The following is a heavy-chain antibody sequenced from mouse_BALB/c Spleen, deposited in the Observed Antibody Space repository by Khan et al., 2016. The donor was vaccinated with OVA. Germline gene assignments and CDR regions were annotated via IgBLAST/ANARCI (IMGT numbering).Heavy chain of an antibody. CDR1: GFTFSNYA. J-gene: IGHJ2*01. V-gene: IGHV5-9-3*01. Sequence: EVELVESGGGLVKPGGSLKLSCTVSGFTFSNYAMSWVRQTPEKRLEWVATISSGGTYTSYPDSVRGRFTISRDNANNTLYLQMSSLRSADTAMFYCARTPGYYGSNYFEYWGQGTTLTVSS. CDR2: ISSGGTYT. CDR3: ARTPGYYGSNYFEY. D-gene: IGHD1-1*01.